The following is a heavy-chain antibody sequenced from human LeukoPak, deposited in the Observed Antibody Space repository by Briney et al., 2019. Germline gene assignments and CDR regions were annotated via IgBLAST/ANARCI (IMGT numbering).Heavy chain of an antibody. D-gene: IGHD3-22*01. J-gene: IGHJ4*02. V-gene: IGHV3-30*02. CDR1: GFTFSSYG. Sequence: GGSLRLSCAASGFTFSSYGMHWVRQAPGKGLEWVAFIRYDGSNKYYADSVKGRFTISRDNAKNSVYLQMNSLRAEDTAVYYCARPDSSGYYSFYFDYWGQGTLVTVSS. CDR3: ARPDSSGYYSFYFDY. CDR2: IRYDGSNK.